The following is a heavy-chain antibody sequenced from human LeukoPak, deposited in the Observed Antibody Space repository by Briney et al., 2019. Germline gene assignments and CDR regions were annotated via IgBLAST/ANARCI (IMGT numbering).Heavy chain of an antibody. CDR3: ARDRGYLGLGTDY. V-gene: IGHV3-66*01. Sequence: GGSLRLSCAASGFTVSSNYMSWVRQAPGKGLEWVSVIYTDDNKYYADSVKGRFTISRDNSKNTLYLQMNSLRAEDTGVYYCARDRGYLGLGTDYWGQGTLVTVSS. D-gene: IGHD5-18*01. CDR1: GFTVSSNY. CDR2: IYTDDNK. J-gene: IGHJ4*02.